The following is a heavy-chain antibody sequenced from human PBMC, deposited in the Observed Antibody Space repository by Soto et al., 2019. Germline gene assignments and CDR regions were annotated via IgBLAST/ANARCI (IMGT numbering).Heavy chain of an antibody. CDR3: AKYSSSSAFDI. CDR1: GGSISSGEYD. D-gene: IGHD6-6*01. Sequence: QVQLQESGPGLVKPSQTLSLTCTVSGGSISSGEYDWSWIRQHPGKGLEWIGYIYNSGSTYYNPSLKSRVTISEDTSKHQFSLQLSSVTAADTAVYYCAKYSSSSAFDIWGQGTMVTVSS. J-gene: IGHJ3*02. V-gene: IGHV4-31*03. CDR2: IYNSGST.